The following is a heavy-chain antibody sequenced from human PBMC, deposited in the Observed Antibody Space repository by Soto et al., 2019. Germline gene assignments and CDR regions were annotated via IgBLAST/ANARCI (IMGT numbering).Heavy chain of an antibody. CDR1: GGSVNSGNYY. D-gene: IGHD1-1*01. Sequence: PSETLSLTCAVYGGSVNSGNYYWSWIRQPPGKGLEWIGEMSHSGGTHFNPSLKSRVTISVDTSKNQFSLKMSSVTAADTALYYCARVERGTATTVVDAFDIWGPGTLVTVSS. J-gene: IGHJ3*02. CDR2: MSHSGGT. V-gene: IGHV4-34*01. CDR3: ARVERGTATTVVDAFDI.